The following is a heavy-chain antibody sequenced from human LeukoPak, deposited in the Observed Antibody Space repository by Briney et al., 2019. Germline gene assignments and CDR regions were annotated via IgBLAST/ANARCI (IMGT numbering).Heavy chain of an antibody. Sequence: ASVKVSCKASGYTFTSYSMHWVRQAPGQGLEWMGWINPNSGGTNYAQKFQGRVTMTRDTSISTAYMELSRLRSDDTAVYYCARDLGFHCSSTSCVALHFDYWGQGTLVTVSS. J-gene: IGHJ4*02. CDR2: INPNSGGT. D-gene: IGHD2-2*01. CDR3: ARDLGFHCSSTSCVALHFDY. CDR1: GYTFTSYS. V-gene: IGHV1-2*02.